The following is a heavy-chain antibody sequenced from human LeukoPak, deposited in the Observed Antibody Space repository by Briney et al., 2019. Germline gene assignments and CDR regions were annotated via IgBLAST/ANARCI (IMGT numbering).Heavy chain of an antibody. CDR3: ARVDSSSWYRFDY. D-gene: IGHD6-13*01. CDR1: GGSISSGSYY. CDR2: IYSSGST. Sequence: SETLSLTCTVSGGSISSGSYYWTWIRQSAGKGLEWIGRIYSSGSTNYNPSLKSRVTISVDTSKNQFSLKLSSVTDADTAVYYCARVDSSSWYRFDYWGQGTLVTVSS. J-gene: IGHJ4*02. V-gene: IGHV4-61*02.